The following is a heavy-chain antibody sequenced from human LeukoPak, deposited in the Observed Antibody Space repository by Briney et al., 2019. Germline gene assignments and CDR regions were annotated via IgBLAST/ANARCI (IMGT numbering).Heavy chain of an antibody. CDR1: GGSISSGGYS. V-gene: IGHV4-30-2*02. Sequence: PSETLSLTCAVSGGSISSGGYSWSWIRQPPGKGLEWIGYIYHSGSTYYNPSLKSRVTISVDTSKNQFSLKLSSVTAADTAVYYCARTVDTAMGTSGYYFDYWGQGTLVTVSS. CDR2: IYHSGST. CDR3: ARTVDTAMGTSGYYFDY. J-gene: IGHJ4*02. D-gene: IGHD5-18*01.